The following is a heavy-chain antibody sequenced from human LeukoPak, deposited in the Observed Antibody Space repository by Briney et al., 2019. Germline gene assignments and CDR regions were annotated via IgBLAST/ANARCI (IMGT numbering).Heavy chain of an antibody. Sequence: PGGSLRLSCAASGFAFSSNVMNWVRQAPGKGLEWVSSTTGDSSYTYYADSVKGRFIISRDNSKSTLYLHMSSLRAEDTAVYYCARLWTSTQPGGDFWGQGTVVTVSS. J-gene: IGHJ4*02. CDR2: TTGDSSYT. D-gene: IGHD3/OR15-3a*01. CDR1: GFAFSSNV. V-gene: IGHV3-23*01. CDR3: ARLWTSTQPGGDF.